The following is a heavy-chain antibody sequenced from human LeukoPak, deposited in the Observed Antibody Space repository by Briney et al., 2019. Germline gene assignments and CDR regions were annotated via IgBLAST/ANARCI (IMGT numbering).Heavy chain of an antibody. Sequence: PGGSLRLSCAASGFTFSDSLIHWVRQASGKGLEWVGRIRGKTITYVTSYAASVEGRFTISRDDSKNTAYLQMGSLKTEDTAVYYCTRGSDTDYYYGMDVWGQGTTVTVSS. CDR3: TRGSDTDYYYGMDV. CDR2: IRGKTITYVT. CDR1: GFTFSDSL. J-gene: IGHJ6*02. D-gene: IGHD6-19*01. V-gene: IGHV3-73*01.